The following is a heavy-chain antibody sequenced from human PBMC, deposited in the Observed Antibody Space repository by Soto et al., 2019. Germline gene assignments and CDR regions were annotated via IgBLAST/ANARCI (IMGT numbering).Heavy chain of an antibody. CDR2: IWYDGSNK. J-gene: IGHJ4*02. CDR3: ARDPLEGGKY. D-gene: IGHD3-3*01. Sequence: VAVIWYDGSNKYYADSVKGRFTISRDNSKNTLYLQMNSLRAEDTAVYYCARDPLEGGKYWGQGTLVTVSS. V-gene: IGHV3-33*01.